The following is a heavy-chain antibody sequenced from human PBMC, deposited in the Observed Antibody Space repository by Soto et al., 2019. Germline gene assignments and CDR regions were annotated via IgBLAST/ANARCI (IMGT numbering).Heavy chain of an antibody. D-gene: IGHD6-25*01. CDR3: VRDRAAYYYYMDV. J-gene: IGHJ6*03. V-gene: IGHV3-11*01. Sequence: QVQLVESGGGLVKPGGSLRLSCAASGFTFSDYYMSWIRQAPGKGLEWVSYISSSGSTIYYAVSVKGRFTISRDNDKKPLYLQMISLRTEDTAVYYCVRDRAAYYYYMDVWGKGTTVNVSS. CDR1: GFTFSDYY. CDR2: ISSSGSTI.